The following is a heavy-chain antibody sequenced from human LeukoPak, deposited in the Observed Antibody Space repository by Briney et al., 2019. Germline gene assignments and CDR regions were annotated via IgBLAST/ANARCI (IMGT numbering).Heavy chain of an antibody. CDR2: ISSSSSYI. V-gene: IGHV3-21*01. CDR1: GFTFSNYN. Sequence: GGSLRLSCAASGFTFSNYNMNWVRQAPGKGLEWVSSISSSSSYIYYADSVKGRFTISRDSAKNSLYLQMNSLRAEDTAVYYCARDDTVVTPGDYWGQGTLVTVSS. J-gene: IGHJ4*02. D-gene: IGHD4-23*01. CDR3: ARDDTVVTPGDY.